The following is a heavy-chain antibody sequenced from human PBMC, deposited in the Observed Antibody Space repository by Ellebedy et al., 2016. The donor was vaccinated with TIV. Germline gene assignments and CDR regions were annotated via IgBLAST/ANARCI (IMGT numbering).Heavy chain of an antibody. Sequence: SETLSLTCGVYGGSLSGYHWSWIRQSPGKGLEWIGEINHSGSTHYSPSLKSRITMSVDTSKNQFSLKMTSVTAEDTAVYFCARDHGGDENYYYGMDVWGHGTTVTVSS. CDR1: GGSLSGYH. V-gene: IGHV4-34*01. CDR3: ARDHGGDENYYYGMDV. D-gene: IGHD2-21*02. CDR2: INHSGST. J-gene: IGHJ6*02.